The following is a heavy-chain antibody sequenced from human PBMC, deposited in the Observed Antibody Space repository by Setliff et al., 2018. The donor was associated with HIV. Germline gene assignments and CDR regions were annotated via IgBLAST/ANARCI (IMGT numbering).Heavy chain of an antibody. V-gene: IGHV3-48*04. Sequence: GGSLRLSCAASGFSFSSYWMNWVRQAPGKGPEWVSCISSTGYTIYYADSVKGRFTISRDNARKSLYLEMHSLRAEDTAVYYCASRGYNYGRRPVYFDRWGQGTLVTVSS. D-gene: IGHD5-18*01. J-gene: IGHJ4*02. CDR3: ASRGYNYGRRPVYFDR. CDR2: ISSTGYTI. CDR1: GFSFSSYW.